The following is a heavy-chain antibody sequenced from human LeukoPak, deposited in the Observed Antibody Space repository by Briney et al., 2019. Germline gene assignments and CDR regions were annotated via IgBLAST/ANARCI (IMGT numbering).Heavy chain of an antibody. Sequence: SETLSLTCTVSGGSISSGGYYWSWIRQHPGKGLEWIGYIYYSGSTYYNPSLKSRVTISVDTSKNQFSLKLSSVTAADTAVYYCARVEYSSGWYGVDYGGQGTLVTVSS. J-gene: IGHJ4*02. D-gene: IGHD6-19*01. CDR1: GGSISSGGYY. CDR2: IYYSGST. V-gene: IGHV4-31*03. CDR3: ARVEYSSGWYGVDY.